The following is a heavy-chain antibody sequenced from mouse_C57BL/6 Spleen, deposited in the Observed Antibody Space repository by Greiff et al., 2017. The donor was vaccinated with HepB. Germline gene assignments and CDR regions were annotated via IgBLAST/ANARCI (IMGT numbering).Heavy chain of an antibody. D-gene: IGHD2-2*01. Sequence: EVQLVESEGGLVQPGISMKLSCTASGFTFSDYYMAWVRQVPEKGLEWVANINYDGSSTYYLDSLKSRFIISRDNAKNILYLQMSSLKSEDTATYYCARGYGYDVSAWFAYWGQGTLVTVSA. V-gene: IGHV5-16*01. J-gene: IGHJ3*01. CDR1: GFTFSDYY. CDR3: ARGYGYDVSAWFAY. CDR2: INYDGSST.